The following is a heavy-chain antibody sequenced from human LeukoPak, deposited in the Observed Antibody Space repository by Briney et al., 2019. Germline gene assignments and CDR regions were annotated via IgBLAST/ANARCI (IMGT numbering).Heavy chain of an antibody. J-gene: IGHJ4*02. CDR3: ARVGYYDFWSGYYKEGSFDY. V-gene: IGHV1-18*04. CDR2: ISAYNGNT. Sequence: ASVKVSCKASGYTFTGYYIHWVRQAPGQGLEWMGWISAYNGNTNYAQKLQGRVTMTTDTSTSTAYMELRSLRSDDTAVYYCARVGYYDFWSGYYKEGSFDYWGQGTLVTVSS. CDR1: GYTFTGYY. D-gene: IGHD3-3*01.